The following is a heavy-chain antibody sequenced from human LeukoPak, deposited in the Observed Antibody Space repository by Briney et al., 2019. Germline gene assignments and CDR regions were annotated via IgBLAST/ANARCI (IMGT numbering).Heavy chain of an antibody. V-gene: IGHV4-34*01. J-gene: IGHJ6*03. CDR3: AREGYGSGSYYSHYYYMDV. Sequence: SETLSLTCAVYGGSFSGYYWSWIRQPPGKGLEWIGEINHSGSTNYNPSLKSRVTISVDTSKNQFSLKLSSVTAADTAVYYCAREGYGSGSYYSHYYYMDVWGKGTTVTISS. D-gene: IGHD3-10*01. CDR1: GGSFSGYY. CDR2: INHSGST.